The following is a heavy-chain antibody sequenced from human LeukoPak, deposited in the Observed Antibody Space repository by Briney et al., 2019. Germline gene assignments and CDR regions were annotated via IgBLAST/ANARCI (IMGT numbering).Heavy chain of an antibody. CDR3: ARGDEDYVWGSSTYYMDV. Sequence: ASVKVSCKASGYTFTSYYMHWVRQAPGQGLEWMGIINPSGGSTSYAQKFQGRVTMTRDMSTSTVYMELSSLRSEDTAVYYCARGDEDYVWGSSTYYMDVWGKGTTVTVSS. CDR2: INPSGGST. D-gene: IGHD3-16*01. CDR1: GYTFTSYY. J-gene: IGHJ6*03. V-gene: IGHV1-46*01.